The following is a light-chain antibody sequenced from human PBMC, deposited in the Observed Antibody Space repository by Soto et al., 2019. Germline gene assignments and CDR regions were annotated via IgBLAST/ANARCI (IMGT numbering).Light chain of an antibody. CDR3: SSYTSSGTLYV. CDR2: EVN. V-gene: IGLV2-14*01. J-gene: IGLJ1*01. Sequence: QSVLTQPASVSGSPGQSITISCTVTSGDGGAFNYVSWFQHHPGKAPKLMISEVNNRPSGVSTRFSGSKSGDTASLAISGLQAEDEADYYCSSYTSSGTLYVFGTGTKVTVL. CDR1: SGDGGAFNY.